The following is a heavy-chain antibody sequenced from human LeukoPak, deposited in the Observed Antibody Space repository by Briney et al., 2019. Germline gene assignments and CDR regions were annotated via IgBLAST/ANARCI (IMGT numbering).Heavy chain of an antibody. CDR3: AKDSSSSWFGGDSK. CDR2: IRYDGSNK. Sequence: GGSLRLSCAASGFTFSSYGMHWVRQAPGKGLEWVAFIRYDGSNKYYADSVKGRFTISRDNSKNTLYLQMHSLRAEDTAVYYCAKDSSSSWFGGDSKWGQGTLVTVSS. CDR1: GFTFSSYG. J-gene: IGHJ4*02. V-gene: IGHV3-30*02. D-gene: IGHD6-13*01.